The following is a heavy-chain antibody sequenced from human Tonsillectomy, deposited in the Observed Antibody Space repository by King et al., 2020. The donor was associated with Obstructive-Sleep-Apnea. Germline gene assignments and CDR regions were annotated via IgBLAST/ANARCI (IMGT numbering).Heavy chain of an antibody. D-gene: IGHD3-22*01. V-gene: IGHV4-59*08. J-gene: IGHJ2*01. CDR2: IYSSVST. CDR3: ARHFYDSNGYGWLRYYDL. CDR1: GGSISSYY. Sequence: VQLQESGPGLVNPSETLSLACTVSGGSISSYYWSWIRQPPGKGREWIGYIYSSVSTNYNPSLKSRVTISVDTSKNQLSLKLSSVTAADTAVYYCARHFYDSNGYGWLRYYDLWGRGTLVTVSS.